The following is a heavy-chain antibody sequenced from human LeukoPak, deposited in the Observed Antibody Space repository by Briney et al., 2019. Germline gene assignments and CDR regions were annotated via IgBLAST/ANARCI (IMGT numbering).Heavy chain of an antibody. J-gene: IGHJ6*02. Sequence: SQTLSLTCAISGDSVSNKSAAWNWIRQSPSRGLEWLGRTYYKSKWHNDYAVSVNSRIIINADTSKNQISLQVKSVSPEDTAVYYCARASGWYGNYYYGMNVWGQGTTVTVSS. V-gene: IGHV6-1*01. CDR3: ARASGWYGNYYYGMNV. CDR2: TYYKSKWHN. CDR1: GDSVSNKSAA. D-gene: IGHD6-13*01.